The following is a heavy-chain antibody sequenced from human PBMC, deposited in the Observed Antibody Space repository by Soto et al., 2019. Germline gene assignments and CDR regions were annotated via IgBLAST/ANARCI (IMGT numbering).Heavy chain of an antibody. CDR3: AKHITIFGVVNHHAIDM. J-gene: IGHJ3*02. CDR2: ITWNSGYV. CDR1: GFTFGNYA. D-gene: IGHD3-3*01. V-gene: IGHV3-9*01. Sequence: GGSLRLSCVTSGFTFGNYAMHWVRQASGKGLEWVSGITWNSGYVVYADSVKGRFTVSRDNAKNSLYLQMSSLRDEDTALYYCAKHITIFGVVNHHAIDMWGQGTTVTVS.